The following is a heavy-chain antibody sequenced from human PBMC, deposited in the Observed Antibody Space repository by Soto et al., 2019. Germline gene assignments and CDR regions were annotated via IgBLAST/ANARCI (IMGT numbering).Heavy chain of an antibody. CDR1: GFTFDDYA. J-gene: IGHJ4*02. Sequence: PGGSLRLSCAASGFTFDDYAMHWVRQAPGKGLEWVSGISWNSGSIGYADSVKGRFTISRDNAKNSLYLQMNSLRAEDTALYYCAKDMVGSGWQLYYFDYWGQGTLVTVS. CDR2: ISWNSGSI. D-gene: IGHD6-19*01. CDR3: AKDMVGSGWQLYYFDY. V-gene: IGHV3-9*01.